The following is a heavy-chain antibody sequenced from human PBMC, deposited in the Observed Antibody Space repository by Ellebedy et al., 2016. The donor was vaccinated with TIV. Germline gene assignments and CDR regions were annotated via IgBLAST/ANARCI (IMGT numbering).Heavy chain of an antibody. V-gene: IGHV4-34*01. Sequence: MPGGSLRLSCAVYGGSFSGYYWSWIRQPPGKGLEWIGSIHYSGSTYYNPSLKSRITISVDTSRNQFSLKLSSVTAADTAVYYCARGITMVRGVIDTWGQGTLVTVSS. D-gene: IGHD3-10*01. CDR3: ARGITMVRGVIDT. J-gene: IGHJ4*02. CDR1: GGSFSGYY. CDR2: IHYSGST.